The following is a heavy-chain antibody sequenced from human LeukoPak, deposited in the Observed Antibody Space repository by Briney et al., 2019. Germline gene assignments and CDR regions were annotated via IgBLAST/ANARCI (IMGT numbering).Heavy chain of an antibody. J-gene: IGHJ4*02. CDR3: ARDGRAAPVFDY. CDR1: GFTFSSYG. CDR2: IWYDGSNK. Sequence: TGGSLRLSCAASGFTFSSYGMHWVRQAPGKGLEWVAVIWYDGSNKYYADSVKGRFTISRDNSKNSLYLQMNSLRAEDTALYYCARDGRAAPVFDYWGQGTLVTVSS. D-gene: IGHD6-6*01. V-gene: IGHV3-33*01.